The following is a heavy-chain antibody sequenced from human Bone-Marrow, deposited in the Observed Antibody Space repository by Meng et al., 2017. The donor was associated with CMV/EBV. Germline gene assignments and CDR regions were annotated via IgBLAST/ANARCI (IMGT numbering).Heavy chain of an antibody. J-gene: IGHJ4*02. CDR2: IIPILGIA. D-gene: IGHD3-10*01. Sequence: SGKVSGKASGGTFSSYAISWVRQAPGQGLEWMGGIIPILGIANYAQKFQGRVTITTDESTSTAYMELSSLRSEDTAVYYCARDPFYGSGSGSYWGQGTLVTVSS. CDR1: GGTFSSYA. CDR3: ARDPFYGSGSGSY. V-gene: IGHV1-69*10.